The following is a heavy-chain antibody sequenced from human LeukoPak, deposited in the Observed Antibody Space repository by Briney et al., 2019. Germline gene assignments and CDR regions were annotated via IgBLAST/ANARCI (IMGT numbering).Heavy chain of an antibody. D-gene: IGHD2-2*01. V-gene: IGHV3-23*01. J-gene: IGHJ4*02. CDR1: GFTFSSYA. CDR2: ISGSGGST. Sequence: GGSLRLSCAASGFTFSSYAMSWVRQAPGKGLEWVSAISGSGGSTYYADSVKGRFTISRDNSKNTLYLQMNSLRAGDTAVHYCAKVLTLLGYCSSTSCYGPIDYWGQGTLVTVSS. CDR3: AKVLTLLGYCSSTSCYGPIDY.